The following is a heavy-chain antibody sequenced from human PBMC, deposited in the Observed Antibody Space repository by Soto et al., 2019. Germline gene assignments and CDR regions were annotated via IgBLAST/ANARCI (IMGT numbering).Heavy chain of an antibody. CDR2: IYYSGST. J-gene: IGHJ4*02. CDR3: ARGGPGSGYDY. Sequence: QVQLQESGPGLVKPSETLSLTCTVSGGSISSYYWSWIRQPPGKGLEWIGYIYYSGSTNYNPSLKSRVTMSVDTSKNQFSLKLSSVTAADTAVYYCARGGPGSGYDYWGQGTLVTVSS. CDR1: GGSISSYY. V-gene: IGHV4-59*01. D-gene: IGHD5-12*01.